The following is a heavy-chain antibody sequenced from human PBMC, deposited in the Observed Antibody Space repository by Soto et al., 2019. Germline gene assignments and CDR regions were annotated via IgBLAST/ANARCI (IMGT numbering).Heavy chain of an antibody. CDR3: ARGFPYYYDSSGYLRFDP. CDR1: GYTFTSYD. J-gene: IGHJ5*02. D-gene: IGHD3-22*01. CDR2: MNPNSGNT. Sequence: ASVKVSCKASGYTFTSYDINWVRQATGQGLEWMGWMNPNSGNTGYAQKFQGRVTMTRNTSISTAYMELSSLRSEDTAVYYCARGFPYYYDSSGYLRFDPWGQGTLVTVSS. V-gene: IGHV1-8*01.